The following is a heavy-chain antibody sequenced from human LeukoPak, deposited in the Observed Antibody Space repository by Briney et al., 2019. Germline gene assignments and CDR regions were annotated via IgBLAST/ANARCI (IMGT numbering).Heavy chain of an antibody. Sequence: PGGSLRLSCAASGFTFSSYAMSWVRQASGKGLEWVGRIRSKANSYATAYAASVKGRFTISRDDSKNTAYLQMNSLKTEDTAVYYCTRLPVAVNYYYYYYYMDVWGKGTTVTVSS. CDR1: GFTFSSYA. V-gene: IGHV3-73*01. CDR2: IRSKANSYAT. CDR3: TRLPVAVNYYYYYYYMDV. D-gene: IGHD6-19*01. J-gene: IGHJ6*03.